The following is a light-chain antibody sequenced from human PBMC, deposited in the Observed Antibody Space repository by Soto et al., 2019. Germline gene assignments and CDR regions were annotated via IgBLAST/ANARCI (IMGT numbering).Light chain of an antibody. CDR3: QQSGSYPYT. Sequence: DIQMTQSPSTLSASVGDRATITCRASQIISNRLVWYQQKPGKAPKGLIYNASSLETGVPSRFSGSGSGTDFTLTISRLEPDDFAAYYCQQSGSYPYTFGHGTKLNIK. J-gene: IGKJ2*01. CDR1: QIISNR. V-gene: IGKV1-5*03. CDR2: NAS.